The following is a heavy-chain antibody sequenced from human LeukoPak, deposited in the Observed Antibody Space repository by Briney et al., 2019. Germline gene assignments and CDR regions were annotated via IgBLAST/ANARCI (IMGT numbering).Heavy chain of an antibody. CDR1: GGSISSGGYY. CDR2: IYYSGST. J-gene: IGHJ3*02. Sequence: PSETLSLTCTVSGGSISSGGYYWSWIRQRPGKGLEWIGYIYYSGSTYYNPSLKSRVTISVDTSKNQFSIKLSSVTAADTAVYYCARGYDSSGYHDAFDIWGQGTMVTVSS. D-gene: IGHD3-22*01. V-gene: IGHV4-31*03. CDR3: ARGYDSSGYHDAFDI.